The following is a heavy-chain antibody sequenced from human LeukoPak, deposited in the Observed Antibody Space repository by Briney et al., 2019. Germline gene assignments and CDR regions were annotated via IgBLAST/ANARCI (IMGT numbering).Heavy chain of an antibody. CDR1: GGSISSYY. CDR2: IYTSGST. V-gene: IGHV4-4*07. Sequence: SETLSLTCTVSGGSISSYYWSWIRQPAGKGLEWIGRIYTSGSTNYNPSLKSRITMSVDTSKNQFSLKLSSVTAADTAVYYCARGPPYGDYSGNWFDPWGQGTLVTVSS. J-gene: IGHJ5*02. D-gene: IGHD4-17*01. CDR3: ARGPPYGDYSGNWFDP.